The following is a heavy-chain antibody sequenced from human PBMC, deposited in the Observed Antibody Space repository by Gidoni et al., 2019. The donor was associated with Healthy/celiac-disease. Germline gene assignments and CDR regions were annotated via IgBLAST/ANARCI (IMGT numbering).Heavy chain of an antibody. J-gene: IGHJ4*02. CDR3: ARAYHTIFGVVIKDGTLNDY. Sequence: EVQLVESGGGLVQPGGSLRLSCAASGLTFSSYSMNWVRQAPGKGLEWVSYISSSSSTIYYADSVKGRFTISRDNAKNSLYLQMNSLRDEDTAVYYCARAYHTIFGVVIKDGTLNDYWGQGTLVTVSS. D-gene: IGHD3-3*01. V-gene: IGHV3-48*02. CDR1: GLTFSSYS. CDR2: ISSSSSTI.